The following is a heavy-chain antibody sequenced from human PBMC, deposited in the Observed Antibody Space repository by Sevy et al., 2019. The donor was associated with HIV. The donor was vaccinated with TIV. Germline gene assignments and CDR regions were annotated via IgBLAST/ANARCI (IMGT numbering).Heavy chain of an antibody. CDR3: ASGAYYYASRSQNFDY. CDR1: GFNFSSYG. V-gene: IGHV3-33*01. CDR2: IWYDGTNK. J-gene: IGHJ4*02. Sequence: GGSLRLSCAASGFNFSSYGMHWVSQAPGKGLEWVALIWYDGTNKYYADSVKGRFTISRDNSKNTLYLQMNSLRAEDTAVYYCASGAYYYASRSQNFDYWGPGTLVTVSS. D-gene: IGHD3-10*01.